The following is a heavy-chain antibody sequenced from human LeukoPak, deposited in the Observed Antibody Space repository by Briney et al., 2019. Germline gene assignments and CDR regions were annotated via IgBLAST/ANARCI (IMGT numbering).Heavy chain of an antibody. J-gene: IGHJ5*02. CDR3: ARINTAIIGWFGP. CDR1: GGSFSGYY. Sequence: SETLSLTCAVYGGSFSGYYWSWIRQPPGKGLEWIGEINHSGSTYYNPSLKSRVTISVDTSKNQFSLKLSSVTAADTAVYYCARINTAIIGWFGPWGQGTLVTVSS. CDR2: INHSGST. D-gene: IGHD5-18*01. V-gene: IGHV4-34*01.